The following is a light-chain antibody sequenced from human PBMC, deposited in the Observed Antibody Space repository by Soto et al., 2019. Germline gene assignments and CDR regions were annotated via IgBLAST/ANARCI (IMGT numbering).Light chain of an antibody. CDR3: QSYDSSLSVV. Sequence: QLVLTQPPSVSGAPGQRVTISCTGSSSNIGAGYDVHWYQQLPGTAPKLLIYGNSNRPSGVPDRFSGSKSGTSASLAITGLQAEDEADYYSQSYDSSLSVVFGGGTKVTVL. V-gene: IGLV1-40*01. CDR2: GNS. J-gene: IGLJ2*01. CDR1: SSNIGAGYD.